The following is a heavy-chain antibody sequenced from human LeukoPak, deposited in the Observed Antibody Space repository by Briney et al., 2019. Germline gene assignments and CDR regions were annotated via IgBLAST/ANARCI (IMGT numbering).Heavy chain of an antibody. D-gene: IGHD2-2*01. J-gene: IGHJ5*02. CDR2: IYTSGST. V-gene: IGHV4-61*02. Sequence: SETLSLTCTVSGGSISSSGYYWGWIRQPAGKGLEWIGRIYTSGSTNYNPSLKSRVTMSVDTSKNQFSLKLSSVTAADTAVYYCARLDCSSTSCYGSWFDPWGQGTLVTVSS. CDR3: ARLDCSSTSCYGSWFDP. CDR1: GGSISSSGYY.